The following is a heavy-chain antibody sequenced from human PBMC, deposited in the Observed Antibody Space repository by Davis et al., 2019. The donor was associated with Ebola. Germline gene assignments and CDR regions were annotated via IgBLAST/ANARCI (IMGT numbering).Heavy chain of an antibody. CDR2: INPSGGST. D-gene: IGHD2-15*01. V-gene: IGHV1-46*01. CDR1: GYTFTGYY. CDR3: AREVVVVVAATPTYYYYGMDV. J-gene: IGHJ6*04. Sequence: ASVKVSCKASGYTFTGYYMHWVRQAPGQGLEWMGIINPSGGSTSYAQKFQGRVTMTRDTSTSTVYMELSSLRSEDTAVYYCAREVVVVVAATPTYYYYGMDVWGKGTTVTVSS.